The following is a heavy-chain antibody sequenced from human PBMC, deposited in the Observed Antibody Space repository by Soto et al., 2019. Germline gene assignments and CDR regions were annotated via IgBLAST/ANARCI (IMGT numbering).Heavy chain of an antibody. D-gene: IGHD2-21*01. J-gene: IGHJ4*02. CDR2: INAGNGNT. CDR1: GETFSSSG. V-gene: IGHV1-3*01. Sequence: APAESGCKAPGETFSSSGVTGVRQAPGQRLEWMGWINAGNGNTKYSQKFQGRVTITRDTSASTAYKELSSLRSEDTAVYYCARGGEPIDYWGQGTLVTVSS. CDR3: ARGGEPIDY.